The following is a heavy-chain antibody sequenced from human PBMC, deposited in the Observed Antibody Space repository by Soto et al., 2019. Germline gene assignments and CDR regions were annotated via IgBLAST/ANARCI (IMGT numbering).Heavy chain of an antibody. CDR3: AREGIAVAVFDY. CDR2: IYYSGST. Sequence: PSETLSLTCTVSGGSVSSGSYYWSWIQQPPGKGLEWIGYIYYSGSTNYNPSLKSRVTISVDTSKNQFSLKLSSVTAADTAVYYCAREGIAVAVFDYWGQGTLVTVSS. CDR1: GGSVSSGSYY. J-gene: IGHJ4*02. V-gene: IGHV4-61*01. D-gene: IGHD6-19*01.